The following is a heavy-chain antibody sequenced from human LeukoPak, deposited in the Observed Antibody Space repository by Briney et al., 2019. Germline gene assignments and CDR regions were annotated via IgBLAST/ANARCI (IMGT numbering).Heavy chain of an antibody. D-gene: IGHD3-10*01. CDR1: GFTFSHSG. V-gene: IGHV3-30*02. J-gene: IGHJ4*02. CDR2: IQDDGSNK. Sequence: PGGSLRLSCAASGFTFSHSGIHWVRQAPGKGLEWVTFIQDDGSNKYYADSVKGRFTFSRDNSKNTLCLQMNSLRSDDTAVYYCARGSYYSFDYWGQGTPVTVSS. CDR3: ARGSYYSFDY.